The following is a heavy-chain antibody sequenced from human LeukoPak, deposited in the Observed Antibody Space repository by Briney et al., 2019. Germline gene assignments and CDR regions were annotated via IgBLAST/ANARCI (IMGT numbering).Heavy chain of an antibody. Sequence: GGSLRLSCAASGFTFSSYGMHWVRQAPGKGLEWVAVISYDGSNKYYADSVKGRFTISRDNSKNTLYLQMNSLRAEDTAVYYCVRSIGDYGDYPYYYYYYGMDVWGQGTTVTVSS. J-gene: IGHJ6*02. V-gene: IGHV3-30*03. CDR2: ISYDGSNK. D-gene: IGHD4-17*01. CDR1: GFTFSSYG. CDR3: VRSIGDYGDYPYYYYYYGMDV.